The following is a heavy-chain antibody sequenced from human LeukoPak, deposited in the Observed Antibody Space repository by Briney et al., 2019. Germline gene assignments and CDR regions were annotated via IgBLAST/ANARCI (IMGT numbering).Heavy chain of an antibody. J-gene: IGHJ4*02. CDR3: AADRGYDY. D-gene: IGHD2-15*01. CDR2: ISYDGSNK. V-gene: IGHV3-30-3*01. Sequence: GGSLRLSCAASGFTFSSYWMHWVRQAPGKGLEWVAVISYDGSNKYYADSVKGRFTISRDNSKNTLYLQMNSLRAEDTAVYYCAADRGYDYWGQGTLVTVSS. CDR1: GFTFSSYW.